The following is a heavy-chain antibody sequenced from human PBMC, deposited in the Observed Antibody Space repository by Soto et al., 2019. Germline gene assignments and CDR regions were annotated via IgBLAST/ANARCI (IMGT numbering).Heavy chain of an antibody. CDR1: GFTFSSYW. D-gene: IGHD6-19*01. CDR3: AVAVAGPTASGY. V-gene: IGHV3-74*01. J-gene: IGHJ4*02. Sequence: EVQLVESGGGLVQPGGSLRLSCAASGFTFSSYWMHWVRQAPGKGLVWVSRINSDGSRTSYADSVKGRFTISRDNAKNTLYLQMNSLRAEDTAVYYCAVAVAGPTASGYWGQGTLVTVSS. CDR2: INSDGSRT.